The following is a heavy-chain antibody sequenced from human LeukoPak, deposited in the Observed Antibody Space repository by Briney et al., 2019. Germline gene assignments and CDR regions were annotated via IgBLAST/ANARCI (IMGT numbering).Heavy chain of an antibody. Sequence: GASLRLSCAASGFTFSSYSMCWVRQAPGKGPEWVSGIKESGDITYYADSVKGRFTISRDNSKNTLYLQMNSLRAEDTAKYYCAKYCSGATCSGYWGQGTLVIVSS. CDR2: IKESGDIT. V-gene: IGHV3-23*01. CDR3: AKYCSGATCSGY. D-gene: IGHD2-15*01. CDR1: GFTFSSYS. J-gene: IGHJ4*02.